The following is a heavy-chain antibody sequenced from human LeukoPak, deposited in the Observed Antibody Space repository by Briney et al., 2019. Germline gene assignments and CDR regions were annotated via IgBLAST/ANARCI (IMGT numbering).Heavy chain of an antibody. CDR2: ISAYNGNT. J-gene: IGHJ4*02. V-gene: IGHV1-18*01. CDR3: ARDLIGVTTGY. D-gene: IGHD4-17*01. Sequence: ASVKVSCKASGYTFTSYGISWVRQAPGQGLEWMGWISAYNGNTNYAQKLQGRVTMTTDTSASTAYMELCSLRSEDTAVYYCARDLIGVTTGYWGQGTLVTVSS. CDR1: GYTFTSYG.